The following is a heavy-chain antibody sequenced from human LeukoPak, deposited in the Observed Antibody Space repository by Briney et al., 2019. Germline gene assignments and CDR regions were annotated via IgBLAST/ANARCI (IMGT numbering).Heavy chain of an antibody. CDR1: GGTFSSYA. V-gene: IGHV1-69*05. Sequence: ASVKVSCKASGGTFSSYAISWVRQAPGQGLEWMGGIIPIFGTANYAQKFQGRVTITTDESTSTAYMELSSLRSEDTAVYYCARGKDGYNGFDYWGRGTLVTVSS. CDR2: IIPIFGTA. D-gene: IGHD5-24*01. CDR3: ARGKDGYNGFDY. J-gene: IGHJ4*02.